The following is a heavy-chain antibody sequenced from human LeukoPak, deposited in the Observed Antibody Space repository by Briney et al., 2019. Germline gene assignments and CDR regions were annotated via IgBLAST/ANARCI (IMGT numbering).Heavy chain of an antibody. V-gene: IGHV5-51*01. CDR2: IYPGDSDT. CDR3: ARHLLPATVSSYDAFEI. J-gene: IGHJ3*02. CDR1: GYSFTNFW. D-gene: IGHD2/OR15-2a*01. Sequence: GESLKISCKGSGYSFTNFWIGWVRQMPGEGLEWMGIIYPGDSDTTYSPSFQGLVTISVDKSISTAYLQWSSLKASDTAMYYCARHLLPATVSSYDAFEIWGQGTMVTVSS.